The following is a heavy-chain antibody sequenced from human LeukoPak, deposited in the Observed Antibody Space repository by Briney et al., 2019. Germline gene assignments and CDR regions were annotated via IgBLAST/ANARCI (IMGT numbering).Heavy chain of an antibody. CDR2: IYYTGST. Sequence: SETLSLTCNVSGGSISSSSYYWGWIRQPPGKGLEWIGYIYYTGSTSYNPSLKSRVTMSLDASKNQFSLELNSVTPADTAVYYCARGGNYWPQWWFDPWGRGTLVSVSS. D-gene: IGHD1-26*01. CDR1: GGSISSSSYY. J-gene: IGHJ5*02. V-gene: IGHV4-61*05. CDR3: ARGGNYWPQWWFDP.